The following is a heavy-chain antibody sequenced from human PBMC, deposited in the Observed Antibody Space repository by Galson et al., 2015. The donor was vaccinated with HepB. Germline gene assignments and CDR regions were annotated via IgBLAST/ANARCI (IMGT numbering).Heavy chain of an antibody. CDR2: ISVYNGNT. V-gene: IGHV1-18*01. D-gene: IGHD6-13*01. J-gene: IGHJ5*01. Sequence: SVKVSCKASGYTFTTYGISWVRQAPGQGLEWMGWISVYNGNTKYAQRLQGRVTMTTDTSTSTAYMELRSLRSDDTAVYYCARDGPYSTNWSDPWGQGTLVTVSS. CDR1: GYTFTTYG. CDR3: ARDGPYSTNWSDP.